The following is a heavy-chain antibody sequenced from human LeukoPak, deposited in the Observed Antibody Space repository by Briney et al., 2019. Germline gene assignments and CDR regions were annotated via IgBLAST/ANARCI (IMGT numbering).Heavy chain of an antibody. Sequence: PSETLSLTXAVYGGSFSGYYWSWIRQPPGKGLEWIGEINHSGSTNYNPSLKSRVTISVDTSKNQFSLKLSSVTAADTAVYYCARGGRDFWSGYLDYYYYYMDVWGKGTTVTVSS. V-gene: IGHV4-34*01. J-gene: IGHJ6*03. CDR3: ARGGRDFWSGYLDYYYYYMDV. CDR1: GGSFSGYY. CDR2: INHSGST. D-gene: IGHD3-3*01.